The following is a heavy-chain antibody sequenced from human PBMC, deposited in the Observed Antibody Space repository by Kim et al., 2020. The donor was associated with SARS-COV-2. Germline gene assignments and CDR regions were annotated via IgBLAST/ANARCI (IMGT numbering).Heavy chain of an antibody. Sequence: SETLSLTCTVSGGSISSSSYYWGWIRQPPGKGLEWIGSIYYSGSTYYNPSLKSRVTISVDTSKNQFSLKLSSVTAADTAVYYCARSSSWHYYYYYMDVWGKGTTVTVSS. D-gene: IGHD6-13*01. J-gene: IGHJ6*03. CDR3: ARSSSWHYYYYYMDV. CDR1: GGSISSSSYY. V-gene: IGHV4-39*01. CDR2: IYYSGST.